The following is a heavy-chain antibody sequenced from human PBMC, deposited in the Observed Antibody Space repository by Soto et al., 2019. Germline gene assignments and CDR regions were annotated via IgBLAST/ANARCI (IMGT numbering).Heavy chain of an antibody. CDR3: ARDLGGWTDN. CDR1: GYTFTSYA. D-gene: IGHD6-19*01. V-gene: IGHV1-3*01. Sequence: QVQLVQSGDEVKKPGASVKVSCKASGYTFTSYAMQWMRQAPGQWLEWMGCINAGNGNTKYSQKFQGRVTITSDTSASTDDMELSSLRSEDTAVYYCARDLGGWTDNWGQGTLVTVSS. CDR2: INAGNGNT. J-gene: IGHJ4*02.